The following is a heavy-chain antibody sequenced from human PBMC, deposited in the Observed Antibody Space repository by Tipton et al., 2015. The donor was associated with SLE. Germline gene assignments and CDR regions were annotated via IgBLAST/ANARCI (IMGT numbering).Heavy chain of an antibody. D-gene: IGHD4-17*01. J-gene: IGHJ3*02. V-gene: IGHV3-66*02. Sequence: SLRLSCAASGFTISSKYISWVRQAPGKGLEWVSIIYGGGTTYYSDSVRGRFIISRDNSKSTVFLQMNSLRVEDTAVYYCARDGEVDSGDFADSKDAFDIWGQGTMVTVSS. CDR3: ARDGEVDSGDFADSKDAFDI. CDR2: IYGGGTT. CDR1: GFTISSKY.